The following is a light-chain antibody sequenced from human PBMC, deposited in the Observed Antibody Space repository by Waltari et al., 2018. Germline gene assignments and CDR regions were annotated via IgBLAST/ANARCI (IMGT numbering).Light chain of an antibody. J-gene: IGKJ4*01. Sequence: EIVLTQSAATLSLSPGHRASLSCRASQSVSSYLAWYQQKPGQAPRLLNYDASNRATGIPARFSGSGSGTDFTLTISSLEPEDFAVYYCQQRSNWPPLTFGGGTKVEIK. CDR2: DAS. V-gene: IGKV3-11*01. CDR1: QSVSSY. CDR3: QQRSNWPPLT.